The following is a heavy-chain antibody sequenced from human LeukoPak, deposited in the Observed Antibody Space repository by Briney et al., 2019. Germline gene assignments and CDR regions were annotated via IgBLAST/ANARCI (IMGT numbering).Heavy chain of an antibody. D-gene: IGHD3-10*01. CDR1: GYSISSGYY. CDR3: ARRPGEVRGVIIPGAFDI. CDR2: IYHSGST. Sequence: SETLSLTCAVSGYSISSGYYWGWIRQPPGKGLEWIGSIYHSGSTYYNPSLKSRVTISVDTSKNQFSLKLSSVTAADTAVYYCARRPGEVRGVIIPGAFDIWGQGTMVTVSS. J-gene: IGHJ3*02. V-gene: IGHV4-38-2*01.